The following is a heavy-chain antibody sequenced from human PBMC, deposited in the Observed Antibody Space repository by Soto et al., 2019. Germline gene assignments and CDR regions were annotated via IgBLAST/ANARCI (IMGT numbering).Heavy chain of an antibody. D-gene: IGHD3-3*01. CDR3: AKSRLEWSAYRATFDY. CDR1: GFTFSSYA. J-gene: IGHJ4*02. CDR2: ISGSGGST. Sequence: PGGSLRLSCAASGFTFSSYAMCWVRQAPGQGMEWVSAISGSGGSTYYADSVKGRFTISRDNSKNTLYLQMNSLRAEDTAVYYGAKSRLEWSAYRATFDYWGQGTLVTVSS. V-gene: IGHV3-23*01.